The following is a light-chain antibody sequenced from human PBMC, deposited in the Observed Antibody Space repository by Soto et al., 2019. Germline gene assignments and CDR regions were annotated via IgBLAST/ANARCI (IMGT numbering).Light chain of an antibody. CDR3: QQYGSSIT. J-gene: IGKJ5*01. CDR1: QSVSSSY. V-gene: IGKV3-20*01. CDR2: GAS. Sequence: ELVLTQSPGTLSLSPGERATLSCRASQSVSSSYLAWYQQKPGQAPRLLIYGASSRATGIPDRFSGSRSGTDFTLTINRLEPEDFAVYYCQQYGSSITFGQGTRLEIK.